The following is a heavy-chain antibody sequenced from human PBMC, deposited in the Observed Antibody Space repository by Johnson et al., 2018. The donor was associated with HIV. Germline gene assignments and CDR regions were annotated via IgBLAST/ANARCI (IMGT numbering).Heavy chain of an antibody. Sequence: VQLVESGGGVVQPGRSLRLSCEASGITFSSYGMNWVRQAPGKGLEWVAVIWYDGSNKYYADSVKGRFTISRDNSKNTLYLQMNSLRAEDTAVYYCAKTVRQWLVRNDAFDIWGQGTMVTVSS. CDR1: GITFSSYG. CDR2: IWYDGSNK. CDR3: AKTVRQWLVRNDAFDI. J-gene: IGHJ3*02. D-gene: IGHD6-19*01. V-gene: IGHV3-33*06.